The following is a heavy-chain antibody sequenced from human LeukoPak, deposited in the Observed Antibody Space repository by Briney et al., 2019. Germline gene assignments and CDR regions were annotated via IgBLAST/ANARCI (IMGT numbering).Heavy chain of an antibody. Sequence: PGGSLRLSCAVSGITLSNYGMSWVRQAPGKGLEWVAGISDSGGRTNYADSVKGQFTISRDNPKNTLYLQMNSLRAEDTAVYFCAKRGVVIRVILVGFHKEANYFDSWGQGALVTVSS. V-gene: IGHV3-23*01. J-gene: IGHJ4*02. CDR2: ISDSGGRT. D-gene: IGHD3-10*01. CDR3: AKRGVVIRVILVGFHKEANYFDS. CDR1: GITLSNYG.